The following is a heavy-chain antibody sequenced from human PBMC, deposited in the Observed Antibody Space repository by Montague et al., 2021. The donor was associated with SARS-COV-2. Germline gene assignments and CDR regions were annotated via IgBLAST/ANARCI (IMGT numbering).Heavy chain of an antibody. J-gene: IGHJ4*02. CDR3: ARDAGGNFPTSFDY. V-gene: IGHV3-53*01. CDR2: IYSGGST. D-gene: IGHD4-23*01. Sequence: SLRLSCAASGFTVSSNYMSWVRQAPGKGLEWVSVIYSGGSTYYADSVEGRFTISRDNSKNTRYLQMNSLRAEDTAVYYCARDAGGNFPTSFDYWGQGTLVTVSS. CDR1: GFTVSSNY.